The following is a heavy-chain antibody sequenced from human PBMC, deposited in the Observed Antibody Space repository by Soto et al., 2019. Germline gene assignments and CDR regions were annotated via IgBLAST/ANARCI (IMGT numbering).Heavy chain of an antibody. Sequence: QVQLQESGPGLVKPSETLSLTCTVSGGSISSYYWSWIRQPPGKGLEWIGYIYYSGSTNYNPSHKSRVTISVDTSKNQFSLKLSSVTAADTAVYYCARYTTSGYSSSWFNYYFDYWGQGTLVTVSS. CDR1: GGSISSYY. D-gene: IGHD6-13*01. J-gene: IGHJ4*02. CDR2: IYYSGST. CDR3: ARYTTSGYSSSWFNYYFDY. V-gene: IGHV4-59*01.